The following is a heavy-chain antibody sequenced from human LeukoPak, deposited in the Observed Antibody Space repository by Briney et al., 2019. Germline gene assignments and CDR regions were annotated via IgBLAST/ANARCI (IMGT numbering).Heavy chain of an antibody. CDR1: GFTFSSYS. CDR2: ISSSSSYI. D-gene: IGHD5-24*01. Sequence: NPGGSLRLSCAASGFTFSSYSMNWVRQAPGKGLEWVSSISSSSSYIYYADSVKGRFTISRDNAKNSLYLQMNSLRAEDTAVYYCASFGDGYKDAFDIWGQGTMVTVSS. V-gene: IGHV3-21*01. J-gene: IGHJ3*02. CDR3: ASFGDGYKDAFDI.